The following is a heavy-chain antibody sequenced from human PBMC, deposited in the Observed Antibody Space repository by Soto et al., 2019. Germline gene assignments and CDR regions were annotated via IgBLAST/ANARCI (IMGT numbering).Heavy chain of an antibody. J-gene: IGHJ6*02. CDR1: GFTFSSYG. CDR3: AKVAGGCSGGSCYSGDPYYYYYYGMDV. D-gene: IGHD2-15*01. Sequence: HPVGSLRLSCAASGFTFSSYGMHWVRQAPGKGLEWVAVISYDGSNKYYADSVKGRFTISRDNSKNTLYLQMNSLRAEDTAVYYCAKVAGGCSGGSCYSGDPYYYYYYGMDVWGQGTTVTVSS. CDR2: ISYDGSNK. V-gene: IGHV3-30*18.